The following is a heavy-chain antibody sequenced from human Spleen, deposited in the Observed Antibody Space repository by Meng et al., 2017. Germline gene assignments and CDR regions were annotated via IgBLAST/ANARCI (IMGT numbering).Heavy chain of an antibody. D-gene: IGHD6-19*01. CDR1: GYTFTSYA. Sequence: ASVKVSCKASGYTFTSYAMHWVRQAPGQRLEWMGWINAGNGNTKYLQKFQGRVTITRDTSASTAYMELSSLRSEDTAVYYCARDRQTRTRIAVAGTNFDYWGQGTLVTVSS. V-gene: IGHV1-3*01. CDR3: ARDRQTRTRIAVAGTNFDY. CDR2: INAGNGNT. J-gene: IGHJ4*02.